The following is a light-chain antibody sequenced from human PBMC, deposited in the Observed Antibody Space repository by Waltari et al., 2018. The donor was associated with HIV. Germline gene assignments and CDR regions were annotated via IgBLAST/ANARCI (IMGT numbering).Light chain of an antibody. Sequence: DIQMTQSPFTLAASVGDTVANTCRARQRITSLLAWYQQKPGEAPKLLIYKASTLENGVPSRFSGSESGTEFTLTISGLQPDDFATYYCQQYKSYYALTFGGGTKVEMK. CDR2: KAS. CDR3: QQYKSYYALT. J-gene: IGKJ4*01. V-gene: IGKV1-5*03. CDR1: QRITSL.